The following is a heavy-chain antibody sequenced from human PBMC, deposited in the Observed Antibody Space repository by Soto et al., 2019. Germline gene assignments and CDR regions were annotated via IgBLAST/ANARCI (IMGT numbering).Heavy chain of an antibody. V-gene: IGHV3-33*01. CDR3: ARSSTAAGSDDAFDI. Sequence: GGSLRLSCAASGFTFSSYGMHWVRQAPGKGLEWVAVIWYDGSNKYYADSVKGRFTISRDNSKNTLYLQMNSLRAEDTAVYYCARSSTAAGSDDAFDIWGRGTMVTVSS. D-gene: IGHD6-13*01. J-gene: IGHJ3*02. CDR2: IWYDGSNK. CDR1: GFTFSSYG.